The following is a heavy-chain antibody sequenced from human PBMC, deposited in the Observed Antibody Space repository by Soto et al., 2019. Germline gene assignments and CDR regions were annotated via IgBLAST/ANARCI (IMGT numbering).Heavy chain of an antibody. CDR3: AIIAEARYYYYYGMDV. J-gene: IGHJ6*02. CDR2: INAGNGNT. V-gene: IGHV1-3*01. CDR1: GYTFTSYA. Sequence: GASVKVSCKASGYTFTSYAMHWVRQAPGQRLEWMGWINAGNGNTKYSQKFQGRVTITRDTSASTAYMELSSLRSEDTAVYYCAIIAEARYYYYYGMDVWGQGTTVTVSS. D-gene: IGHD6-13*01.